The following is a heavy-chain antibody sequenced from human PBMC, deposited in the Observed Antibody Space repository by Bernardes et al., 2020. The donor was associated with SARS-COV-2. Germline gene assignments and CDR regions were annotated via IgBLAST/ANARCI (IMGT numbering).Heavy chain of an antibody. Sequence: ASVKVSCKASGYTFTSYDINWVRQATGQGLEWMGWMNPNSGNTGYAQKFQGRVTMTRNTSISTAYMELSSLRSEDTAVYYCARGRRENGDYEYYFDYWGQGTLVTVSS. CDR1: GYTFTSYD. V-gene: IGHV1-8*01. J-gene: IGHJ4*02. D-gene: IGHD4-17*01. CDR3: ARGRRENGDYEYYFDY. CDR2: MNPNSGNT.